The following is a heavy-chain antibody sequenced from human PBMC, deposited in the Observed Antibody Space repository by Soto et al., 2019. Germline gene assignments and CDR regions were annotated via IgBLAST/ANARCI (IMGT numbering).Heavy chain of an antibody. J-gene: IGHJ3*02. Sequence: QVQLQESGPGLVKPSGTLSLTCAVSSGSISSSNWWSWVRQPPGKGLEWIGEIYHSGSSNYNPSLKSRVTISVDKSKNQFSLKLSSVTAADTAVYYCARVKYIRRVAGTVAFDIWGQGTMVTVSS. D-gene: IGHD6-19*01. CDR2: IYHSGSS. V-gene: IGHV4-4*02. CDR3: ARVKYIRRVAGTVAFDI. CDR1: SGSISSSNW.